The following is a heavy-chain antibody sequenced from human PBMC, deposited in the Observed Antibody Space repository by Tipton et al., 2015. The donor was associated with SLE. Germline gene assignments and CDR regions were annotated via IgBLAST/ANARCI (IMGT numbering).Heavy chain of an antibody. J-gene: IGHJ4*02. V-gene: IGHV1-69*04. CDR2: IIPVISIT. CDR3: ATDDNAGWYDY. CDR1: GGTFNSFG. D-gene: IGHD6-19*01. Sequence: QSGAEVKKTGSSVKVSCKASGGTFNSFGISWVRQAPGQGLEWMGTIIPVISITNYAQKFQGRVTVTTDESTSAAYMELSGLGPEDTAVYYCATDDNAGWYDYWGQGTLLTVSS.